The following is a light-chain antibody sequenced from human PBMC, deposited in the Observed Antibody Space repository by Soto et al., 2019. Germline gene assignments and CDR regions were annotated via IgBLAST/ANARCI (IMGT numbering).Light chain of an antibody. V-gene: IGKV2-24*01. CDR2: EVP. CDR1: QSLVHSDGNTY. CDR3: MQTTQFPLT. Sequence: DIVLTQTPLSSPVTLGQPASISCRSSQSLVHSDGNTYLNWLQQRPGQPPRLLIYEVPNRFSEVADRFSGSGAGTDFTLEISRVEAEDVGVYYCMQTTQFPLTFGGGTKVEIK. J-gene: IGKJ4*01.